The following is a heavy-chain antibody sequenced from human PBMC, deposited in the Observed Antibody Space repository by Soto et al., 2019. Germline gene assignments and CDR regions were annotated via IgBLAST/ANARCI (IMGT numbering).Heavy chain of an antibody. Sequence: QVQLVESGGGVVQPGRSLRLSCAASGFSFSISPMHWVRQAPGKGPERVALISYHGTNKFYADSVKGRFTISRDNSKSTLYLQVDSLRPEDAAVYYCARDPKTSGGQHWAFNYFDSWGQGTLVTVSS. V-gene: IGHV3-30-3*01. CDR3: ARDPKTSGGQHWAFNYFDS. D-gene: IGHD7-27*01. CDR1: GFSFSISP. J-gene: IGHJ4*02. CDR2: ISYHGTNK.